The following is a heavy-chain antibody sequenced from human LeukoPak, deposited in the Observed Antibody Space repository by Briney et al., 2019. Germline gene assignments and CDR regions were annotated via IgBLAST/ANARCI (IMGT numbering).Heavy chain of an antibody. V-gene: IGHV4-59*06. CDR2: IYYSGST. Sequence: SETLSLTCTVSGGSISSYYWSWIRQPPGKGLEYIGYIYYSGSTYYNPSLKSRITISVDTSKNQFSLKLSSVTAADTAVYYCARGSLLWFGELLYGFDIWGQGTMVTVSS. D-gene: IGHD3-10*01. J-gene: IGHJ3*02. CDR1: GGSISSYY. CDR3: ARGSLLWFGELLYGFDI.